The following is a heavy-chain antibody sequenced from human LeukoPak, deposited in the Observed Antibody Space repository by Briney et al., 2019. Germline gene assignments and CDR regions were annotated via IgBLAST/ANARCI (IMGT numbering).Heavy chain of an antibody. J-gene: IGHJ4*02. V-gene: IGHV3-53*01. Sequence: GGSLRLSCAASGFTFSSYGMHWVRQAPGKGLEGISIIYSDGSTYYADSVKGRFTISRDNSKNTLYLQMNSVRAEDTTVYYCASSVGGSYSKVYWGQGILVTVSS. CDR2: IYSDGST. CDR3: ASSVGGSYSKVY. D-gene: IGHD1-26*01. CDR1: GFTFSSYG.